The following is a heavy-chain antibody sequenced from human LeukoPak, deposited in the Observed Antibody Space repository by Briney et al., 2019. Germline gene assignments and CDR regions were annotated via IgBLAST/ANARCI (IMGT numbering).Heavy chain of an antibody. D-gene: IGHD6-13*01. CDR3: AAENPIAGYAFDI. Sequence: SVKVACKASGFTFTSSAMQWVRQARGQRLEWIGWIVVGSGNTNYAQKFQERVTITRDMSTSTAYMELSSLRSEDTAVYYCAAENPIAGYAFDIWGQGTMVTVSS. V-gene: IGHV1-58*02. CDR2: IVVGSGNT. CDR1: GFTFTSSA. J-gene: IGHJ3*02.